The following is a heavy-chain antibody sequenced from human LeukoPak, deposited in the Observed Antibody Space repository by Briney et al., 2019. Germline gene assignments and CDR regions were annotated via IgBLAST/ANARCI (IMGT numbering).Heavy chain of an antibody. V-gene: IGHV4-59*01. CDR1: GGSITSYY. D-gene: IGHD3-10*01. Sequence: PSQTLSLTCTVSGGSITSYYWHWVRQPPGKGLEWIGYIYYSGSTNYNPSLKSRVTISVDTSRKQFSLKLHAVSAADTAVYYCARERGRATWFDPWGQGTVVTVSS. CDR3: ARERGRATWFDP. CDR2: IYYSGST. J-gene: IGHJ5*02.